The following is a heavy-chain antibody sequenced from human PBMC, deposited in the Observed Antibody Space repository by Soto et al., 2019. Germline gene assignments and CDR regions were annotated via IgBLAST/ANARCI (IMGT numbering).Heavy chain of an antibody. D-gene: IGHD6-13*01. Sequence: PSETLSLTCAVSGGSISSGGYSWSWIRQPPGKGLEWIGYIYHSGSTYYNPSLKSRVTISVDRSKNQFSLKLSSVTAADTAVYYCARGDFKTISAGGLWNTNPKYYYYGMDVWGQGTTVTVS. V-gene: IGHV4-30-2*01. J-gene: IGHJ6*02. CDR1: GGSISSGGYS. CDR2: IYHSGST. CDR3: ARGDFKTISAGGLWNTNPKYYYYGMDV.